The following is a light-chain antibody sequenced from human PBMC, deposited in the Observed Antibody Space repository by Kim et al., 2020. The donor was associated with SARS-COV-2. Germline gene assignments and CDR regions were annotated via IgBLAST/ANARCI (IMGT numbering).Light chain of an antibody. CDR2: VGTGGIVG. CDR3: GADHGSGDHFMYV. Sequence: CALSSGYGNYSVDWYQQGPGRGPRFVMRVGTGGIVGAKGAGIPDRFSVLGSGVSRSLTIKNIQEEDESDYHCGADHGSGDHFMYVFGTGTKVTVL. CDR1: SGYGNYS. V-gene: IGLV9-49*03. J-gene: IGLJ1*01.